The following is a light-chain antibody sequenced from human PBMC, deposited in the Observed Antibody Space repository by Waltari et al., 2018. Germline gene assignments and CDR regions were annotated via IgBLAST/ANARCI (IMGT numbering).Light chain of an antibody. CDR2: TSS. Sequence: DIQVTQSPSSLSTSIGDRVTITCRASQSVSSNLNWYQQKPGKALKLLIYTSSNLQSGVPSRFSGSGSGTDFTLTISSMQPEDFSTYYCQQSYSTPYTFGQGTNLEI. CDR1: QSVSSN. CDR3: QQSYSTPYT. J-gene: IGKJ2*01. V-gene: IGKV1-39*01.